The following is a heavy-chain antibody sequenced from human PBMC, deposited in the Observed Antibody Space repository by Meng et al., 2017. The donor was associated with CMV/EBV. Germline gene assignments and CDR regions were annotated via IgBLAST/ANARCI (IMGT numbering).Heavy chain of an antibody. CDR3: ARDYAYGGNLAEYFQH. CDR2: INSDGSST. Sequence: GESLKISCAASGFTFSSYWMHWVRQAPGKGLVWVSRINSDGSSTSYADSVKGRFTISRDNAKNTLYLQMNSLRAEDTAVYYCARDYAYGGNLAEYFQHWGQGTLVTVSS. CDR1: GFTFSSYW. J-gene: IGHJ1*01. D-gene: IGHD4/OR15-4a*01. V-gene: IGHV3-74*01.